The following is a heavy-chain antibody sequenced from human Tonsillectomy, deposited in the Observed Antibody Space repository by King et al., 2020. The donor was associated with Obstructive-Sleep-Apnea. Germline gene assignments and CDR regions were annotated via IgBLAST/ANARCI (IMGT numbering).Heavy chain of an antibody. V-gene: IGHV4-59*01. CDR3: ARVKFEDSSGYYYFDY. Sequence: VQLQESGPGLVKPSETLSLTCTVSGGSISSYYWSWIRQPPGKGLEWIGYIYYSGSTNYNPSLKSRVTISVDTSKNQFSLKLSFVTAADTAVYYCARVKFEDSSGYYYFDYWGQGTLVTVSS. CDR1: GGSISSYY. J-gene: IGHJ4*02. CDR2: IYYSGST. D-gene: IGHD3-22*01.